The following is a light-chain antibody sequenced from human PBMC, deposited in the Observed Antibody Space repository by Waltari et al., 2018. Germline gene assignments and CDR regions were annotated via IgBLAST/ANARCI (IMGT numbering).Light chain of an antibody. V-gene: IGKV3-11*01. CDR3: QQRTKWPRT. CDR2: DAS. Sequence: DIVLTQSPATLSLSPGERALLSCRASQSVSNYVAWYQHKPGQAPVILISDASNRASGIPARFSGRGSGTEFTLIISSLEPEDFATYYCQQRTKWPRTFGQGT. CDR1: QSVSNY. J-gene: IGKJ1*01.